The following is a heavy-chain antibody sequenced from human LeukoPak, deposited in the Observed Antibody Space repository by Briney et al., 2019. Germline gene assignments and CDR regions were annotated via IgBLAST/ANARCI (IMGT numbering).Heavy chain of an antibody. D-gene: IGHD5-24*01. CDR3: ARDLGMATFDY. CDR2: IIPIFGTA. CDR1: GGTFSSYA. J-gene: IGHJ4*02. Sequence: ASVKVSCKASGGTFSSYAISWVRQAPGQGLEWMGGIIPIFGTANYAQKFQGRVTITADKSTSTAYMELSSLRSEDTAVYYCARDLGMATFDYWGQGTLVTVSS. V-gene: IGHV1-69*06.